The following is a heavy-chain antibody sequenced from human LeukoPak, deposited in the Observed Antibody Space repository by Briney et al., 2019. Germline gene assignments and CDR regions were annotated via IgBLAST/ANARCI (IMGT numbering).Heavy chain of an antibody. CDR3: TTGEVLRFRY. D-gene: IGHD3-3*01. V-gene: IGHV1-69-2*01. Sequence: GASVKVSCKASGYKFTDYYIHWVRQAPGKGLEWMGRIDPEDGETKSAPTFQGRLTIVADTSTDTVSMRLSSLGSEDTAIYFCTTGEVLRFRYWGQGALITVSS. J-gene: IGHJ4*02. CDR2: IDPEDGET. CDR1: GYKFTDYY.